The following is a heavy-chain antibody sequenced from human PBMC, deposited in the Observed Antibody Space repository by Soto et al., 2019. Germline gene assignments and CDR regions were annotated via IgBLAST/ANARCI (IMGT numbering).Heavy chain of an antibody. V-gene: IGHV3-23*01. CDR1: GFPFSNYY. CDR2: IIDSGAST. J-gene: IGHJ6*02. Sequence: GGSLRLSCVASGFPFSNYYMDWVRQAPGKGLEWVSDIIDSGASTYYADSVQGRFTISRDNSKSTLYLQMNSLRAEDTALYYCAKGRSYYYYYGVDVWGQGTTVTVSS. CDR3: AKGRSYYYYYGVDV.